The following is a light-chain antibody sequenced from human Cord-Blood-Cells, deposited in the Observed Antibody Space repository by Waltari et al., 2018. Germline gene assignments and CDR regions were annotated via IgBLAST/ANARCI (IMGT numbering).Light chain of an antibody. Sequence: DIKLTQSPSSLSASVGDRVTITCRASQSISRYLNWSQQKPGKAPKLLIYAASSLQSGVPSRFSGSGSGTDFTLTISSLQPEDFATYYCQQSYSTPRFTFGPGTKVDIK. CDR1: QSISRY. CDR2: AAS. J-gene: IGKJ3*01. CDR3: QQSYSTPRFT. V-gene: IGKV1-39*01.